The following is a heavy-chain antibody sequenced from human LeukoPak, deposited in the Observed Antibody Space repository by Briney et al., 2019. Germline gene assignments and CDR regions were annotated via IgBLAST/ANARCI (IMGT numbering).Heavy chain of an antibody. CDR3: ARDGGGWQKVEYFQH. Sequence: PGGSLRLSCAASGFTVSSNYMSWVRQAPGKGLEWVSVIYSGGSTYYADSVKGRFTISRDNSKNTLYLQMNSLRAEDTAVYYCARDGGGWQKVEYFQHWGQGTLVTVSS. CDR1: GFTVSSNY. J-gene: IGHJ1*01. V-gene: IGHV3-66*01. CDR2: IYSGGST. D-gene: IGHD2-15*01.